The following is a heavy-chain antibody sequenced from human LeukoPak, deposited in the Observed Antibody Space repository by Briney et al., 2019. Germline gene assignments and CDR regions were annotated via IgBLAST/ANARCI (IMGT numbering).Heavy chain of an antibody. CDR1: GGSISSYY. V-gene: IGHV4-59*08. Sequence: SETLSLTCTVSGGSISSYYWSWIRQPPGKGLEWIGYIYYIESTNYNPSLTSRVTISVDTSKNQVSLKLRFVTAADTAVYYCARFAVDSLMVFDYWGQGTLVTVSS. J-gene: IGHJ4*02. CDR2: IYYIEST. D-gene: IGHD5-12*01. CDR3: ARFAVDSLMVFDY.